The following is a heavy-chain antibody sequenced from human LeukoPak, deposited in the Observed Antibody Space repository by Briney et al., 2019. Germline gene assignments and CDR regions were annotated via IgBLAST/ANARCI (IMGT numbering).Heavy chain of an antibody. CDR3: ASPLESGVQIDY. V-gene: IGHV3-7*01. CDR2: IKQDGSEK. Sequence: PGGSLRLSRAASGFTFSSYWMSWVRQDPGKGLEWVANIKQDGSEKYYVDSVKGRFTISRDNAKNSLYLQMNSLRAEDTAVYYCASPLESGVQIDYWGQGTLVTVSS. CDR1: GFTFSSYW. J-gene: IGHJ4*02. D-gene: IGHD1-1*01.